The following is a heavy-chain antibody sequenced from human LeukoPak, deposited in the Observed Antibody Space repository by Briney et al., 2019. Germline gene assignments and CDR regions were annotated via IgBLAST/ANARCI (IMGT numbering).Heavy chain of an antibody. D-gene: IGHD6-13*01. J-gene: IGHJ4*02. CDR3: ARDGSAPGLYFDS. Sequence: PGGSLRLSCAASGFTFTDYWMNWVRQAPGKGLEWVASIKQDGSEKYYLDSVKGRLTISRDNAKNSLSLQMNSLRAEDTSIYYCARDGSAPGLYFDSWGQGTLVTVSS. CDR2: IKQDGSEK. V-gene: IGHV3-7*01. CDR1: GFTFTDYW.